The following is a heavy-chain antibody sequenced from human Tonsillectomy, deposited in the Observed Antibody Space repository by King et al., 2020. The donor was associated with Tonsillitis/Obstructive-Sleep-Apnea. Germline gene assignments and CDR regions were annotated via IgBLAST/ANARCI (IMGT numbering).Heavy chain of an antibody. Sequence: QVQLPQWGAGLLKPSETLSLTCGVYAGSFSGYYWSWIRQPPGKGLEWIGEIDHSGSTNYTPSLQGRVTVSVDTSKSQFSLKLSSVTAAATAVYYCARGSVEYASGLDVWGQGTTVTVSS. CDR1: AGSFSGYY. CDR3: ARGSVEYASGLDV. J-gene: IGHJ6*02. V-gene: IGHV4-34*01. D-gene: IGHD2-2*01. CDR2: IDHSGST.